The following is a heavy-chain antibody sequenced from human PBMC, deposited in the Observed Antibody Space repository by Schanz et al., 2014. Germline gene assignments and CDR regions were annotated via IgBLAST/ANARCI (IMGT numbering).Heavy chain of an antibody. CDR1: GFTFSTYW. D-gene: IGHD3-3*01. V-gene: IGHV3-7*01. CDR3: ARDKGGYYPFDY. J-gene: IGHJ4*02. CDR2: IKQDESER. Sequence: VQLVESGGGLVQPWGSLRLSCAASGFTFSTYWMSWVRQAPGKGLEWGANIKQDESERSYVDSVKGRFTISRDNAKNSLYLQMNSLRAEDTAVYYCARDKGGYYPFDYWGQGTLVTVSS.